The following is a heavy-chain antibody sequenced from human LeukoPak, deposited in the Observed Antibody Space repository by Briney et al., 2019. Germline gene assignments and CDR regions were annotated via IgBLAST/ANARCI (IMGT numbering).Heavy chain of an antibody. CDR1: GGSFSGYY. J-gene: IGHJ6*03. CDR2: INYSGST. V-gene: IGHV4-34*01. D-gene: IGHD5-12*01. Sequence: PSETLSLTCAVYGGSFSGYYWSWIRQPPGKGLEGVGEINYSGSTNYNPSLKSRVTISVDTSKNQFSLKLSSLTAADTAVYYCARGASPWHYFYYMDVGGKGTTVTVSS. CDR3: ARGASPWHYFYYMDV.